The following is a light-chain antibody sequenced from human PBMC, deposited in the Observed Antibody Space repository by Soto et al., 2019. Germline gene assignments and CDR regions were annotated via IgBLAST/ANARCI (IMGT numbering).Light chain of an antibody. CDR1: QSVSSY. J-gene: IGKJ5*01. CDR2: DAS. Sequence: EIVLTQSPATLSLSPGERATLSCRASQSVSSYLAWYQQKPGQAPRLLISDASNRATGIPARFSGSGSATDFTLTISSLEPEDFAVYYCQQRSNWPPITFGQGTRLEIK. CDR3: QQRSNWPPIT. V-gene: IGKV3-11*01.